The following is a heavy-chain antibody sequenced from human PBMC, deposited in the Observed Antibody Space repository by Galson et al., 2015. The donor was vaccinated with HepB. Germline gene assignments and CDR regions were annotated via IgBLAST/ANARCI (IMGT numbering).Heavy chain of an antibody. Sequence: SVKVSCKASGYTFTGYYMHWVRQAPGQGLEWMGWINPNSGGTNYAQKFQGWVTMTRDTSISTAYMELSRLRSDDTAVYYCARVAAARPRYGMDVWGQGTTVTVSS. V-gene: IGHV1-2*04. CDR1: GYTFTGYY. D-gene: IGHD6-6*01. CDR3: ARVAAARPRYGMDV. J-gene: IGHJ6*02. CDR2: INPNSGGT.